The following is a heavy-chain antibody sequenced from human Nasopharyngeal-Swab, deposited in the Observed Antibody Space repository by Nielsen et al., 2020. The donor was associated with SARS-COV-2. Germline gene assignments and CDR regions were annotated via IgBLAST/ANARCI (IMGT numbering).Heavy chain of an antibody. Sequence: SETLSLTCTVSGGSISSGDYYWGWIRQPPGKGLEWIGSIYYSGSTYYNPSLKSRVTISVDTSKNQFSLKLSSVTAADTAVYYCARRLGATRDDAFDIWGQGTMVTVSS. D-gene: IGHD1-26*01. J-gene: IGHJ3*02. CDR3: ARRLGATRDDAFDI. CDR2: IYYSGST. CDR1: GGSISSGDYY. V-gene: IGHV4-39*01.